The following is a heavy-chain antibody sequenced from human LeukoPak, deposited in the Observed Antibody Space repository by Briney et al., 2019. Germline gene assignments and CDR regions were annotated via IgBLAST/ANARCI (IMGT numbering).Heavy chain of an antibody. CDR2: IDARSGIT. V-gene: IGHV3-48*01. CDR3: ARTYDFGRGPPGDAFDN. J-gene: IGHJ3*02. D-gene: IGHD3-3*01. Sequence: GGSLRLSCAASGFTFTIFGLNWVRQAPGKGPEWVSYIDARSGITYYADSVQGRFTLSRDNARESVFLQMDSLRVDDTAVYYCARTYDFGRGPPGDAFDNWGPGTWVIVSS. CDR1: GFTFTIFG.